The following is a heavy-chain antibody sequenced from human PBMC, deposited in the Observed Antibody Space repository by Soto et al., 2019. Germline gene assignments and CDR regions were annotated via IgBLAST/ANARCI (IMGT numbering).Heavy chain of an antibody. D-gene: IGHD5-18*01. J-gene: IGHJ4*02. V-gene: IGHV3-23*01. Sequence: EVQLLESGGDLVQPGGSLRLSCAASGFTLSSFAMGWVRQAPGKGLEWVSAMTDTGLNTYYADSVKGRFTISRDTSRNTLYLQMNSLGAEDTAIYYCGKGIGQLWLHLDSWGQGTLVTVSS. CDR3: GKGIGQLWLHLDS. CDR1: GFTLSSFA. CDR2: MTDTGLNT.